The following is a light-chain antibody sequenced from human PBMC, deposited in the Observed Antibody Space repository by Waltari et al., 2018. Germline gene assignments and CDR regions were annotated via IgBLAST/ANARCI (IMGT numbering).Light chain of an antibody. Sequence: QSVLTQPPSASGTPGQRVTISCSGSTSNIGANLVYWYQQLPGKAPKLLIDNNNQRPSGSPDRFSDSKSGTSASLAISGLRSEDEAEYYCAVWDERVRGRVFGGGTKLTVL. CDR1: TSNIGANL. V-gene: IGLV1-47*02. CDR3: AVWDERVRGRV. J-gene: IGLJ3*02. CDR2: NNN.